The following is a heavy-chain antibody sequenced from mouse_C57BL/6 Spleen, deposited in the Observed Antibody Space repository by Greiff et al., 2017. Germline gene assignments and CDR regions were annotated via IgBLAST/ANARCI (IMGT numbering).Heavy chain of an antibody. J-gene: IGHJ4*01. D-gene: IGHD2-4*01. CDR2: IRSKSNNYAT. V-gene: IGHV10-1*01. CDR1: GFSFNTYA. Sequence: EVKLVESGGGLVQPKGSLKLSCAASGFSFNTYAMNWVRQAPGKGLEWVARIRSKSNNYATYYADSVKDRFTISRDDSESMLYLQMNNLKTEDTAMYYCGRHGLGYDYGAAMGYWGQGTSVTVSS. CDR3: GRHGLGYDYGAAMGY.